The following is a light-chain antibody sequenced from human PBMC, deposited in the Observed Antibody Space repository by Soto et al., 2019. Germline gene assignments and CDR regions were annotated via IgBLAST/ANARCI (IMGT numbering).Light chain of an antibody. CDR2: GAS. V-gene: IGKV3-20*01. J-gene: IGKJ1*01. CDR3: QQYVSPPWT. CDR1: HSLSKTY. Sequence: EIVLTQSPGTLSLSPGERATLSCRASHSLSKTYLAWYQKKPGQAPRLLIDGASSRATGTPDRFSGSGSGTDFTLTISRLEPEDFAVYYCQQYVSPPWTFGQGTKV.